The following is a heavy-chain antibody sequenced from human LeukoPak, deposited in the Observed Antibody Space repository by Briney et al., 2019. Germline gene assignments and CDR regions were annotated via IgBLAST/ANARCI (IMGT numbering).Heavy chain of an antibody. J-gene: IGHJ4*02. V-gene: IGHV4-31*03. D-gene: IGHD2-15*01. Sequence: SQTLSLTCTVSGGSISSGGYYWSWIRQHPGKGLEWIGYIYYSGRTYYNPSLKSRVTISVDTSKNQFSLKLSSVTAADTAVYYCARAPEVLLAGFDYWGQGTLVTVSS. CDR1: GGSISSGGYY. CDR3: ARAPEVLLAGFDY. CDR2: IYYSGRT.